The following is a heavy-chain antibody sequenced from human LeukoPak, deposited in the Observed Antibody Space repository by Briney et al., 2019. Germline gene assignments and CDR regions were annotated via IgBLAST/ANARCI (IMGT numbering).Heavy chain of an antibody. V-gene: IGHV4-34*01. CDR2: INHSGST. CDR3: AREGGTPESYYYGSGSYYSDFIGY. J-gene: IGHJ4*02. D-gene: IGHD3-10*01. Sequence: PSETLSLTFAVYGGSFSGYYWSWIRQPPGKGLEWIGEINHSGSTNYNPSLKSRVTISVDTSKNQFSLKLTSVTAADTAVYYCAREGGTPESYYYGSGSYYSDFIGYWGQGTLVTVSS. CDR1: GGSFSGYY.